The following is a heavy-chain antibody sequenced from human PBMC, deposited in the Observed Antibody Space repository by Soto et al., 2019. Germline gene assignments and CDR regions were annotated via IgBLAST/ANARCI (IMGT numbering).Heavy chain of an antibody. V-gene: IGHV3-23*01. Sequence: EVQLLDSGGGLVQPGGSLRLSCAASGFTFSHYAMSWVRQAPGKGLERVSFIGGGGIITYYADSVRGRFTVSRDNSRNTLYLQINSLRAEDTAIYSCVTQFLDSAAWSSLGPWGQGTLVTVSS. CDR2: IGGGGIIT. D-gene: IGHD1-26*01. CDR1: GFTFSHYA. J-gene: IGHJ5*02. CDR3: VTQFLDSAAWSSLGP.